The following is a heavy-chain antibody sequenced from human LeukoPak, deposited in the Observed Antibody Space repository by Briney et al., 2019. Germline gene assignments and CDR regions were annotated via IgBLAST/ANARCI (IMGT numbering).Heavy chain of an antibody. V-gene: IGHV3-66*01. CDR2: IYSGGRT. CDR3: TRDWGGSPLGWFDP. D-gene: IGHD1-26*01. CDR1: GFTVSSNY. J-gene: IGHJ5*02. Sequence: PGGSLRLSCSASGFTVSSNYMSWGRQATGKRLERVSGIYSGGRTYYADSVKSRFTIYSDNSKNTLYLQMNGLRAEVTAAYYCTRDWGGSPLGWFDPWGQETLV.